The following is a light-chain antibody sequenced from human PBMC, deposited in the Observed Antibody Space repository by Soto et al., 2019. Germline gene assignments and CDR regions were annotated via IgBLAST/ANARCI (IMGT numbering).Light chain of an antibody. CDR1: QGIGTW. Sequence: DIQMTQSPSSVSASVGDRVTITCRASQGIGTWLAWYQQKPGKDPKILIYPASNLQDGVPSRFSGSTSGTSFTLTIISLQPEDVATYYCQQTSSLPLTLGGGTKVEI. CDR2: PAS. CDR3: QQTSSLPLT. V-gene: IGKV1D-12*01. J-gene: IGKJ4*01.